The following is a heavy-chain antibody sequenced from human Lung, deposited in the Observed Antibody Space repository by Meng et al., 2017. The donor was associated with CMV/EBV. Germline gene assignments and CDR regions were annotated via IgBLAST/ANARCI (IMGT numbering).Heavy chain of an antibody. V-gene: IGHV3-21*01. J-gene: IGHJ4*02. D-gene: IGHD6-6*01. CDR2: ISSSSSYI. CDR3: ARDEGSYSSSSEAFDY. CDR1: GFTFSGYT. Sequence: GESLKISCAASGFTFSGYTMNWVRQAPGKGLEWVSSISSSSSYIYYADSVKGRFTISRDNARKSLYLQMNSLRVEDTAVYYCARDEGSYSSSSEAFDYWGQGALVTVSS.